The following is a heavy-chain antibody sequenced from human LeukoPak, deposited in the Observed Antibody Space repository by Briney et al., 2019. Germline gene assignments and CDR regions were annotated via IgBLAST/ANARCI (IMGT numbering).Heavy chain of an antibody. V-gene: IGHV4-61*02. Sequence: SQTLSLTCTVSGGSISSGSYYWSWIRQPAGKGLEWIGRIYTSGSTNYNPSLKSRVTISVDTSKNQFSLKLSSVTAADTAVYYCASSTTGTKHRLSYLRLNYWGQGTLVTVSS. CDR2: IYTSGST. CDR3: ASSTTGTKHRLSYLRLNY. D-gene: IGHD1-7*01. J-gene: IGHJ4*02. CDR1: GGSISSGSYY.